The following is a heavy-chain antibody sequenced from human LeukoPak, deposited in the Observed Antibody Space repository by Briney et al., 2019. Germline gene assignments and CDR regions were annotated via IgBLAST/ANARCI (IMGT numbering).Heavy chain of an antibody. CDR1: GFTFTSYA. Sequence: GGSLRLSCAASGFTFTSYAMSWVRQAPGKGLEWVSAISGSGGSTYYADSVKGRFTISRDNSKNTLYLQMNSLRGEDTAVYYCAKARGPGYSYGQSSADYWGQGTLVTVSS. CDR3: AKARGPGYSYGQSSADY. CDR2: ISGSGGST. J-gene: IGHJ4*02. D-gene: IGHD5-18*01. V-gene: IGHV3-23*01.